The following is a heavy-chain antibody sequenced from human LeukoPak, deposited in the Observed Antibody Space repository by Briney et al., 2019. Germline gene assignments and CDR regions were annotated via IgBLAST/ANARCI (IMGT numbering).Heavy chain of an antibody. D-gene: IGHD3-22*01. CDR1: GFTFRNYW. J-gene: IGHJ4*02. CDR3: ARGVEYYYDSSGYYYFDY. Sequence: GGSLRLSCAASGFTFRNYWMSWVRQVPGKGLEWVVNINEGGNEKNYVDSVKGRFTASRDNAQNSLYLQMNSLRVEDTAVYYCARGVEYYYDSSGYYYFDYWGQGTLVTVSS. V-gene: IGHV3-7*03. CDR2: INEGGNEK.